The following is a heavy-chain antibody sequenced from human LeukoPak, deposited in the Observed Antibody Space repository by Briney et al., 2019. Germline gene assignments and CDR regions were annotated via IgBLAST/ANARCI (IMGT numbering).Heavy chain of an antibody. V-gene: IGHV1-8*01. D-gene: IGHD6-13*01. CDR1: GYTFTIYD. Sequence: GASVKVSCKASGYTFTIYDINWVRQATGQGLEWMGWMNPNSGNTGYAQKFQGRVTMTRNTSISTAYMELSSLRSEDTAVYYCARVEARPAQPGIAAAGRDYWGQGTLVTVSS. J-gene: IGHJ4*02. CDR2: MNPNSGNT. CDR3: ARVEARPAQPGIAAAGRDY.